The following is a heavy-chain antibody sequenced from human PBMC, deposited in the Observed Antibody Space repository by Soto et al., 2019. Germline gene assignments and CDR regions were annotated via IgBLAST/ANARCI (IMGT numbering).Heavy chain of an antibody. J-gene: IGHJ4*02. Sequence: EVELLESGGGLVQPEGSLRLSCAASGFTFSTYAMGWVRQAPGKGLEWVSVVSSGGGTHYADSVQGRFTVSRDNSKNPLSLQMNSLRADDTAVYYCAKRRGAGGHFDYWGQGALVTVSS. D-gene: IGHD2-15*01. V-gene: IGHV3-23*01. CDR3: AKRRGAGGHFDY. CDR1: GFTFSTYA. CDR2: VSSGGGT.